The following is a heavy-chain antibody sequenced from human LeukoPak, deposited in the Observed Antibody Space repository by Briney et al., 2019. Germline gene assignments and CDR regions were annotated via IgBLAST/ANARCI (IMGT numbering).Heavy chain of an antibody. V-gene: IGHV3-21*01. CDR1: GFTFSSYS. CDR2: ISSSSSYI. J-gene: IGHJ5*02. D-gene: IGHD2-2*02. Sequence: GGSLRLSCAASGFTFSSYSMNWVRQAPGKGLEWVSSISSSSSYIYYADSVKGRFTISRDNAKNSLYLQMNSLRAEDTAVYYCARALMGYCSSTSCYTWGQGTLVTASS. CDR3: ARALMGYCSSTSCYT.